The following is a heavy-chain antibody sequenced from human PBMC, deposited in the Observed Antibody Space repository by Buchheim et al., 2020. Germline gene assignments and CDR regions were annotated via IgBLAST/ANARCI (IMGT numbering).Heavy chain of an antibody. V-gene: IGHV4-59*11. CDR2: VFHTGNT. CDR1: GASISGPY. D-gene: IGHD3-10*01. J-gene: IGHJ4*02. CDR3: ATVGKNYGNSFDY. Sequence: QVQLQESGPGLVKASETLSLSCSVSGASISGPYWSWIRQAPGKGLEWIGYVFHTGNTYYNSSLKSRVTISIATSKNHFSLTVTSVTAADTALYYCATVGKNYGNSFDYWGQGTL.